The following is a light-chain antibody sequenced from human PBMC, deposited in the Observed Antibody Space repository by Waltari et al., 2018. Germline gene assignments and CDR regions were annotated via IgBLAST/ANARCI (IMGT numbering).Light chain of an antibody. Sequence: EIVLTQSPGTLSLSPGERATLSCRASQSVTTNNLAWYQQKPGHAPRLLIYGASNRATGIPDRISGSGSGTDFTLTISRLEPEDFAVYYCQQYGDLKMFGQGTKVEMK. CDR3: QQYGDLKM. J-gene: IGKJ1*01. CDR1: QSVTTNN. V-gene: IGKV3-20*01. CDR2: GAS.